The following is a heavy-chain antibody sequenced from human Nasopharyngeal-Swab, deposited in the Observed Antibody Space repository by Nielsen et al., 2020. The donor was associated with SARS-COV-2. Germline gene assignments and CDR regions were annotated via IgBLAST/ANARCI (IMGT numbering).Heavy chain of an antibody. Sequence: ASVKVSRKASGYTFTGYYMHWVRQAPGQGLEWMGRINPNSGGTNYAQKFQGRVTMTRDTSISTAYMELSRLRSDDTAVYYCAREPRLGFDSRYYGMDVWGQGTTVTVSS. V-gene: IGHV1-2*06. CDR3: AREPRLGFDSRYYGMDV. D-gene: IGHD3-9*01. CDR2: INPNSGGT. J-gene: IGHJ6*02. CDR1: GYTFTGYY.